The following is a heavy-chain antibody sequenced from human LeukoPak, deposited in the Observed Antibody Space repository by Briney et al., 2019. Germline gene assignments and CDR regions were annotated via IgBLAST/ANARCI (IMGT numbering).Heavy chain of an antibody. J-gene: IGHJ5*02. CDR3: ASGPHFDWLRTTNWFDP. V-gene: IGHV4-61*01. D-gene: IGHD3-9*01. CDR2: IYYSGST. Sequence: PSETLSLTCTVSGYSISSGYYWSWIRQPPGKGLEWIGYIYYSGSTNYNPSLKSRVTISVDTSKNQFSLKLSSVTAADTAVYYCASGPHFDWLRTTNWFDPWGQGTLVTVSS. CDR1: GYSISSGYY.